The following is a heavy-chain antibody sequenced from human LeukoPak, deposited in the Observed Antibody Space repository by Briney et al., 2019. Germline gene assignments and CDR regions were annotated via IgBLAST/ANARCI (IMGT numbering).Heavy chain of an antibody. CDR2: INHSGST. J-gene: IGHJ5*02. D-gene: IGHD1-20*01. Sequence: PSETLSLTCAVYGGSFSGYYWSWIRQPPGKGLEWIGEINHSGSTNYNPSLKNRVTISVDTSKNQFSLKLSSVTAADTAVYYCARGQRGYNWNDRWFDPWGQGTLVTVSS. CDR3: ARGQRGYNWNDRWFDP. CDR1: GGSFSGYY. V-gene: IGHV4-34*01.